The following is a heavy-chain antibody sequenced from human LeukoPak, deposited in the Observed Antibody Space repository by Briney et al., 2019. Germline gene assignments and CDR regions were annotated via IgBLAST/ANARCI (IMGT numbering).Heavy chain of an antibody. CDR2: ITPDGTGK. CDR1: GFSFNTYH. CDR3: TRYEDGRGRDDSFHY. Sequence: PGGSLRLSCAASGFSFNTYHMNWVRQAPGKGLEWVATITPDGTGKYYVDSVKGRFSISRDNAKNSLFLQMNTLRAEDTAVYYCTRYEDGRGRDDSFHYWGQGTLVTVSS. J-gene: IGHJ4*02. V-gene: IGHV3-7*04. D-gene: IGHD5-24*01.